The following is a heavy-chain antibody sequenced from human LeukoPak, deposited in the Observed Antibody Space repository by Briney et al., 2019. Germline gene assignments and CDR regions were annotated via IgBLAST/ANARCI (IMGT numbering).Heavy chain of an antibody. V-gene: IGHV3-43*02. CDR1: GFTFDDYYA. CDR3: AKDPHGP. Sequence: GGSLRLSCAVSGFTFDDYYAIHWVRQAPGKGLEWVSLISGDGRRTNYTDSVKGRFTISRDDTKSSLFLQMNSLTTDDTAFYYSAKDPHGPWGQGTLVTVSS. CDR2: ISGDGRRT. J-gene: IGHJ5*02.